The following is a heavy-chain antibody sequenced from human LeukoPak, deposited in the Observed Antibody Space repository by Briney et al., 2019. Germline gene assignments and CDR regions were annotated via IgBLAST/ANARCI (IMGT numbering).Heavy chain of an antibody. J-gene: IGHJ4*02. CDR1: GGSFSGYY. Sequence: PSETLSLTCAVYGGSFSGYYWSGIRQPPGKGLEWIGEINHSGSTNYNPSLKSRVTISVDTSKNQFSLKLSSVTAADTAVYYCARGQVRGIVVVVAATQFDYWGQGTLVTVSS. V-gene: IGHV4-34*01. CDR3: ARGQVRGIVVVVAATQFDY. D-gene: IGHD2-15*01. CDR2: INHSGST.